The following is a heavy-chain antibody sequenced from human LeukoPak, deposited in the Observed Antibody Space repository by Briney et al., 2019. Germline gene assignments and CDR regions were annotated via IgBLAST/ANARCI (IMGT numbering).Heavy chain of an antibody. CDR1: GDSVSSNSAA. J-gene: IGHJ4*02. CDR3: ARVVAGLGYVDY. V-gene: IGHV6-1*01. Sequence: QTLSLTCAISGDSVSSNSAAWSWIRQSPSRGLEWLGRTYYRSRWYNDCAVSVKSRMTIHPDASKNQFSLQLNSVTPEDTAVYYVARVVAGLGYVDYWGQGTLVTVSS. D-gene: IGHD3/OR15-3a*01. CDR2: TYYRSRWYN.